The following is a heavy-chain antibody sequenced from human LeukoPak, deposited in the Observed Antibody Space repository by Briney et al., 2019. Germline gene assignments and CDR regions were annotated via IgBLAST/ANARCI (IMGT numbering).Heavy chain of an antibody. D-gene: IGHD5-12*01. CDR2: ISYDGSNK. J-gene: IGHJ4*02. CDR1: GFTFSSFG. V-gene: IGHV3-30*18. Sequence: RGSLRLSCTTSGFTFSSFGMHWVRQAPGKGLEWVAAISYDGSNKYYGDSVKGRFTISRDNSKNTLYLQMNSLRAEDTAVYFCAKDSFRLRYFDYWGQGTLVTVSS. CDR3: AKDSFRLRYFDY.